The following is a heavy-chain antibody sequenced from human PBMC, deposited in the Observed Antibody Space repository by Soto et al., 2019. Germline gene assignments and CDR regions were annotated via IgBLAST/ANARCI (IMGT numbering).Heavy chain of an antibody. Sequence: GGSLRLSCATSGFTFSDDYMTWLRQAPGERMQWISCISGSGSDIYYTDSVKGRFTVSRDNSKNSLYLQMSSLTAEDTAVYYCAGDFHYYASDYCGQRTTLTVSS. CDR2: ISGSGSDI. V-gene: IGHV3-11*01. J-gene: IGHJ4*02. D-gene: IGHD3-22*01. CDR3: AGDFHYYASDY. CDR1: GFTFSDDY.